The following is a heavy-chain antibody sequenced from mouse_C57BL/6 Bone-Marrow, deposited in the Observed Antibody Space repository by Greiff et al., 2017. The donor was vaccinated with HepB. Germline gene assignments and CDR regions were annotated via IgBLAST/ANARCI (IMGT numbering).Heavy chain of an antibody. CDR1: GYTFTSYG. CDR2: IYPRSGNT. Sequence: VKLMESGAELARPGASVKLSCKASGYTFTSYGISWVKQRTGQGLEWIGEIYPRSGNTYYNEKFKGKATLTADKSSSTAYMELRSLTSEDSAVYFCADSPYYYAMDYWGQGTSVTVSS. J-gene: IGHJ4*01. D-gene: IGHD6-1*01. V-gene: IGHV1-81*01. CDR3: ADSPYYYAMDY.